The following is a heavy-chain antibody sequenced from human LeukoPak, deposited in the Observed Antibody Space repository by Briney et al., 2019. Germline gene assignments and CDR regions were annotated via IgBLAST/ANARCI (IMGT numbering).Heavy chain of an antibody. Sequence: GGSLRLSCAASGFTFSSHGMHWVRQAPGKGLECVAVISYDGSNKYYADSVKGRFTISRDNSKNTLYLQMNSLRAEDTAVYYCAKDHRQWLVREYYFDYWGQGTLVTVSS. CDR1: GFTFSSHG. D-gene: IGHD6-19*01. J-gene: IGHJ4*02. V-gene: IGHV3-30*18. CDR2: ISYDGSNK. CDR3: AKDHRQWLVREYYFDY.